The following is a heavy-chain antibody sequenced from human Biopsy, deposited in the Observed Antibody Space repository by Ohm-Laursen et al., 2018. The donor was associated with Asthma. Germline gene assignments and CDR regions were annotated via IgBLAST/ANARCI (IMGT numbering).Heavy chain of an antibody. CDR1: GGYIDSHDWS. J-gene: IGHJ6*01. CDR3: ARVRRYGDIFFGMDV. CDR2: AHFSGST. V-gene: IGHV4-30-4*01. D-gene: IGHD4-17*01. Sequence: TLSLTCTVSGGYIDSHDWSWCWIRQSPGKGLQWLGYAHFSGSTHYNPSLYRRIRMSVDTSKSQVSLSLASVSAADTAVYFCARVRRYGDIFFGMDVWGQGTTVTVSS.